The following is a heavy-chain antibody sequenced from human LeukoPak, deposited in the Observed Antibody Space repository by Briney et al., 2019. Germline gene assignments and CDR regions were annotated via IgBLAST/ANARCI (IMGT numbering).Heavy chain of an antibody. V-gene: IGHV3-48*03. D-gene: IGHD3/OR15-3a*01. CDR1: GFTFRSYE. CDR2: ISSSGSTI. CDR3: ARLARSLDL. J-gene: IGHJ4*02. Sequence: GGSLRLSCAASGFTFRSYEMNWVRQAPGKGMEWVADISSSGSTIKYADSVKGRFTISRDNAKNSLYLQMNSLRAEDTAVYYCARLARSLDLWGQGTLVTVSS.